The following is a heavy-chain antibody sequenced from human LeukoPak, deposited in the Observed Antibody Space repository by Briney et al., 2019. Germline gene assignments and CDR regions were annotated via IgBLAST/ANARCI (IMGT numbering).Heavy chain of an antibody. D-gene: IGHD1-26*01. V-gene: IGHV4-59*01. CDR1: GVSISTYS. Sequence: SETLSLTCTVSGVSISTYSWSWIRQPPGKGPEWIGYISYSGSTSYNPSLRSRVTISVDTSKNQFSLKLSSVTAADTAVYYCATDGNFDLWGRGTLVTVSS. J-gene: IGHJ2*01. CDR3: ATDGNFDL. CDR2: ISYSGST.